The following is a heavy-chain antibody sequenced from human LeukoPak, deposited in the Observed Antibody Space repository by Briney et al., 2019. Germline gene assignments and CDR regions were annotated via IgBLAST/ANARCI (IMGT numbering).Heavy chain of an antibody. D-gene: IGHD5-18*01. CDR3: ARHVDTALIGAFHI. CDR2: VTYTGS. Sequence: SETLSLTCTVSGTSISSYYWSWHRQPPGKGPEWIGYVTYTGSKYNPSLKSRVTISTDRSKKEVSLRLSSVTAADTAMYFCARHVDTALIGAFHIWGQGTMVTVS. V-gene: IGHV4-59*08. CDR1: GTSISSYY. J-gene: IGHJ3*02.